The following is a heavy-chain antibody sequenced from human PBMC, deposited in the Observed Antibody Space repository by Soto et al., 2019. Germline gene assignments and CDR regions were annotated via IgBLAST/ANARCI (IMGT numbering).Heavy chain of an antibody. Sequence: ASVKVSCKSSGYTFTCYYMHWVRQAPGQGLEWMGWINPISGGTNYAQKFQGRVTIATDESTSTAYMELSSLRSEDTAVYYCARSQGSSTSLEIYYYYYYGMDVWGQGTTVTVSS. V-gene: IGHV1-2*02. J-gene: IGHJ6*02. CDR3: ARSQGSSTSLEIYYYYYYGMDV. CDR2: INPISGGT. CDR1: GYTFTCYY. D-gene: IGHD2-2*01.